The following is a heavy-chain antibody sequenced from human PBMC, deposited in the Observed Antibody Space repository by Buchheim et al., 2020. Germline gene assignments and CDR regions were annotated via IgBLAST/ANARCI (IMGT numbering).Heavy chain of an antibody. CDR1: GFTFSSYA. Sequence: EVQLLESGGGLVQPGGSLRLSCAASGFTFSSYAMSWVRQAPGQGLEWVSAISGSGGSTYYTDSVKGRFTIARDNSRDTLYLQMNSLRAEDTAVYYCAKRSSGWYAVYIDYWGQGTL. CDR2: ISGSGGST. V-gene: IGHV3-23*01. CDR3: AKRSSGWYAVYIDY. J-gene: IGHJ4*02. D-gene: IGHD6-19*01.